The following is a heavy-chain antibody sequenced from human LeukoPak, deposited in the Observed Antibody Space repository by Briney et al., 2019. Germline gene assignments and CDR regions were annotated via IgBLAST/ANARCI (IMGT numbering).Heavy chain of an antibody. V-gene: IGHV1-46*01. CDR3: ARDPQEISYYYYDSTGLSSFDY. CDR1: GGTFSSYA. CDR2: INPSGGST. Sequence: GASVKVSCKASGGTFSSYAISWVRQAPGQGLEWMGIINPSGGSTSYAQKFQGRATMTRDTSTSTVYMELSSLRSEDTAVYYCARDPQEISYYYYDSTGLSSFDYWGQGTLVTVSS. D-gene: IGHD3-22*01. J-gene: IGHJ4*02.